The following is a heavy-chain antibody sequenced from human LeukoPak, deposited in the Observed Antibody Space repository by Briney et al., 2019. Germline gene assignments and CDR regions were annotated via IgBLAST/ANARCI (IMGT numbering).Heavy chain of an antibody. J-gene: IGHJ4*02. CDR3: ARKYDLTGHFDY. Sequence: GGSLRLSCAASGFTVSSNYMSWVRQAPGKGLEWVSVIYSGGSTYYADPVKGRFTISRDNSKNTLYLQMNSLRAEDTAVYYCARKYDLTGHFDYWGQGTLVTVSS. CDR2: IYSGGST. CDR1: GFTVSSNY. V-gene: IGHV3-66*01. D-gene: IGHD3-9*01.